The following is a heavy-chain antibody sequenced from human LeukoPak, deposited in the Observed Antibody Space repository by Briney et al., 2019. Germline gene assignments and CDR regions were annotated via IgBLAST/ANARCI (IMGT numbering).Heavy chain of an antibody. V-gene: IGHV1-18*01. Sequence: ASVKVSCKASGYTFTSYGISWVRQAPGQGLEWMGWISAYNGNTNYAQKLQGRVTMTTDTSTSTAYMELRSLRSDDTAVYYCARDLPRKPAIDYGGYHSYFDYWGQGTLVTVSS. CDR2: ISAYNGNT. D-gene: IGHD4-17*01. J-gene: IGHJ4*02. CDR3: ARDLPRKPAIDYGGYHSYFDY. CDR1: GYTFTSYG.